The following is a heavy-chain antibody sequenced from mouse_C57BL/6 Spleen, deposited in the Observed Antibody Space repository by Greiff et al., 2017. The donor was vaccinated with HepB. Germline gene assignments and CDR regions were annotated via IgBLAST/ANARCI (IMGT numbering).Heavy chain of an antibody. D-gene: IGHD4-1*01. Sequence: LQESGAELVKPGASVKLSCKASGYTFTSYWMHWVKQRPGQGLEWIGMIHPNSGSTNYNEKFKSKATLTVDKSSSTAYMQLSSLTSEDSAVYYCARSPPELGENWYFDVWGTGTTVTVSS. CDR2: IHPNSGST. J-gene: IGHJ1*03. V-gene: IGHV1-64*01. CDR1: GYTFTSYW. CDR3: ARSPPELGENWYFDV.